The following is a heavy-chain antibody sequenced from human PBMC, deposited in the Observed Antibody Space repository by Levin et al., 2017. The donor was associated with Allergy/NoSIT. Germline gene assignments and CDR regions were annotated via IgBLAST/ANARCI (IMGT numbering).Heavy chain of an antibody. J-gene: IGHJ5*02. CDR2: IYYSGST. D-gene: IGHD3-3*01. V-gene: IGHV4-39*01. Sequence: NSSETLSLTCTVSGGSISSSSYYWGWIRQPPGKGLEWIGSIYYSGSTYYNPSLKSRVTISVDTSKNQFSLKLSSVTAADTAVYYCARHPIITIFGVTLMGGWFDPWGQGTLVTVSS. CDR3: ARHPIITIFGVTLMGGWFDP. CDR1: GGSISSSSYY.